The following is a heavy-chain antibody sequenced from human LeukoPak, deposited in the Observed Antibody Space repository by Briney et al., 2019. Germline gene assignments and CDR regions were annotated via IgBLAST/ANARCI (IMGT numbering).Heavy chain of an antibody. CDR1: GNYW. CDR2: INSDGSWT. D-gene: IGHD2/OR15-2a*01. CDR3: VSFYETY. J-gene: IGHJ4*02. V-gene: IGHV3-74*01. Sequence: GGSLRLSCAASGNYWIHWVRQAPGKGLVWVSHINSDGSWTSYADSVMGRFTISKDNAKNTVYLQMNSLRAEDTAVYYCVSFYETYWGRGTLVTVSS.